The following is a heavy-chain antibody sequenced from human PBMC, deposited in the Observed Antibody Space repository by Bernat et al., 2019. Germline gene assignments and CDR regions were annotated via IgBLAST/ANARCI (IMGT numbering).Heavy chain of an antibody. Sequence: EVQLVESGGGLVQPGGSLRLSCAASGFTFSSYWMHWVRQGPGKGLVWVSRINRDGSSTSYADSVKGRFTISRDNAKNTLYLQMNSLRAEDTAVYYCARAQTGYLDYWGQGTLVTVSS. CDR2: INRDGSST. CDR1: GFTFSSYW. CDR3: ARAQTGYLDY. V-gene: IGHV3-74*01. D-gene: IGHD3-9*01. J-gene: IGHJ4*02.